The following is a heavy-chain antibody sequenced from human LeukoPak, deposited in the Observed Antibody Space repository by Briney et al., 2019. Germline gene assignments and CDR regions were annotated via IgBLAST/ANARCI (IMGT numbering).Heavy chain of an antibody. D-gene: IGHD1-26*01. CDR3: ARGLIVGPRIRSDAFDI. Sequence: GGSLRLSCAAPGFTFDDYGMSWVRQAPGTGLGWVSVIYSVGSTHYADSVKGRFTISRDNSKNTLSLQMHSLRAEDTAVYYCARGLIVGPRIRSDAFDIWGQGTMVTVSS. J-gene: IGHJ3*02. CDR2: IYSVGST. CDR1: GFTFDDYG. V-gene: IGHV3-66*01.